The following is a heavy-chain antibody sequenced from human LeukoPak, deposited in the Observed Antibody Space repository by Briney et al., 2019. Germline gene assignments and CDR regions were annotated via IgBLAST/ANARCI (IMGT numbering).Heavy chain of an antibody. CDR1: GFTFNRYS. CDR2: MSVNSGLI. V-gene: IGHV3-21*04. J-gene: IGHJ4*02. CDR3: ARGLGLQWLTQLKGDY. D-gene: IGHD6-19*01. Sequence: PGGSLRLSCAASGFTFNRYSMNWVRQAPGKGLEWVAAMSVNSGLIYYAESVKGRFTISRDNAKNSLFLQMDSLRVEDTAVYYCARGLGLQWLTQLKGDYWGQGTLVTVSS.